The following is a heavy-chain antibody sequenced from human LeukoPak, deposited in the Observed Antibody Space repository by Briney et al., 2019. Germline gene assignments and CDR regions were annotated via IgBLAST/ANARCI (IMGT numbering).Heavy chain of an antibody. CDR1: GYSFTTYW. V-gene: IGHV5-51*01. J-gene: IGHJ4*02. Sequence: GGSLKISCKGSGYSFTTYWIGWVRQMPGKGLEWMGIIYPRDSDTRYSPSFQGQVTISADKSISTAYLQWNSLKASDTAMYYCARHIQGYSVDYWGQGTLVTVSS. CDR3: ARHIQGYSVDY. D-gene: IGHD5-18*01. CDR2: IYPRDSDT.